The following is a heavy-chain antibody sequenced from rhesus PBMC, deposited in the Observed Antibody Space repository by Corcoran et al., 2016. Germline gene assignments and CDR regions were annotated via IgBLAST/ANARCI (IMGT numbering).Heavy chain of an antibody. CDR2: IYGSGGST. CDR3: ARHARTYSSGWPYYFDY. CDR1: GGSISSSNW. Sequence: QVQLQESGPAVVKPSETLSLTCAVSGGSISSSNWWSWIRQSPGKGLEWIGGIYGSGGSTEYNPSLKSRVTISIDTAKNQFSLKLSSVTAADSAVYYCARHARTYSSGWPYYFDYWVQGVLVTVSS. D-gene: IGHD6-31*01. J-gene: IGHJ4*01. V-gene: IGHV4-93*02.